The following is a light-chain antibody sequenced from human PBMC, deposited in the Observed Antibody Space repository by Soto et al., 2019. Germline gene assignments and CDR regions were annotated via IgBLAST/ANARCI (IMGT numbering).Light chain of an antibody. CDR1: QTISRY. CDR2: AAS. CDR3: QQRAYWPLT. Sequence: DIQMTQSPSSLSAPVGARVTITCRASQTISRYLNWYQQKPGKAPDLLIYAASNLESGVPSRFSGSGFGTDFTLTISSLESEDFAIYYCQQRAYWPLTFGGGTKVDIK. V-gene: IGKV1-39*01. J-gene: IGKJ4*01.